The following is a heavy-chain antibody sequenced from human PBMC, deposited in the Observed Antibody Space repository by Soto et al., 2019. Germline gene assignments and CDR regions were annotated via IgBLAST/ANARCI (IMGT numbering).Heavy chain of an antibody. CDR3: AKWNWIQPGYWYFDL. Sequence: QLLESGGGLVQPGGSLRLSCAASGFSFNNYAMTWVRQVPGKGLEWVSGINSRADKTYYSDSVKGRFTISRDNSKNTLFLHVNSLRPEDAAVYYCAKWNWIQPGYWYFDLWGRGTQVTVSS. V-gene: IGHV3-23*01. CDR1: GFSFNNYA. D-gene: IGHD5-18*01. CDR2: INSRADKT. J-gene: IGHJ2*01.